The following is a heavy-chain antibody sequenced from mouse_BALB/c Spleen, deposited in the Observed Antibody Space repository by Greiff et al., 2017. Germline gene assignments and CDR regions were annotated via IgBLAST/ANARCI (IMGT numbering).Heavy chain of an antibody. J-gene: IGHJ2*01. D-gene: IGHD1-1*01. CDR1: GFTFSSYG. CDR2: ISSGGSYT. V-gene: IGHV5-6*01. CDR3: ARPNYYGSSRYFDY. Sequence: EVQGVESGGDLVKPGGSLKLSCAASGFTFSSYGMSWVRQTPDKRLEWVATISSGGSYTYYQDSVKGRFTISRDNAKNTLYLQMSSLKSEDTAMYYCARPNYYGSSRYFDYWGQGTTLTVSS.